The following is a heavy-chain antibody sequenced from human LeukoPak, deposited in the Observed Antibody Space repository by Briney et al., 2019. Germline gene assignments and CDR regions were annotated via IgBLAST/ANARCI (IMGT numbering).Heavy chain of an antibody. Sequence: PSETLSLPCTVSGYSISSGYYWGWIRQPPGKGLEWIGNTYPTGSTYYNPSLKSRVTISVDTSKNQFSLKVSSVSAADTAVYYCARAYSSSWYWNWFDPWGQGTLVTVSS. V-gene: IGHV4-38-2*02. CDR3: ARAYSSSWYWNWFDP. D-gene: IGHD6-13*01. J-gene: IGHJ5*02. CDR2: TYPTGST. CDR1: GYSISSGYY.